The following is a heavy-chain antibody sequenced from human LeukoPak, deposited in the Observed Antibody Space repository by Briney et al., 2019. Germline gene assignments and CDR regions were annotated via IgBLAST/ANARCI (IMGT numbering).Heavy chain of an antibody. CDR1: GGSIITSGHY. CDR2: FYYPALT. CDR3: ARERSSSGGHNWFDP. J-gene: IGHJ5*02. Sequence: SETLSLTCTVSGGSIITSGHYWGWGRQPPGKGREWVGSFYYPALTTPNPFFRSRMSISVATSKNQFSLNLTSVTAADAAVYYCARERSSSGGHNWFDPWGQGTLVTVSS. D-gene: IGHD4-23*01. V-gene: IGHV4-39*07.